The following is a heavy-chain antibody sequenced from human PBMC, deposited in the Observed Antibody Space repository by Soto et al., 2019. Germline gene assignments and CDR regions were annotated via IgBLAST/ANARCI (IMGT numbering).Heavy chain of an antibody. J-gene: IGHJ6*02. CDR3: ARHLTYCSAGSCYSDFPYYGMDV. CDR2: IFYSGST. CDR1: GGSISSSSYY. V-gene: IGHV4-39*01. Sequence: SETLSLTCTVSGGSISSSSYYWGWIRQPPGKGLEWIGSIFYSGSTYYNPSLKSRVTISVDTSKNQFSLELSSVTAADTAVYYCARHLTYCSAGSCYSDFPYYGMDVWGQGTTVT. D-gene: IGHD2-15*01.